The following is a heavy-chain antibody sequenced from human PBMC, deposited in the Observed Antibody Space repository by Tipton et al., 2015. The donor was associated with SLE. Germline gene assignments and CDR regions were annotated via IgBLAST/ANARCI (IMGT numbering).Heavy chain of an antibody. J-gene: IGHJ4*02. CDR1: GGSISSYY. CDR2: IYYSGST. D-gene: IGHD1-1*01. Sequence: TLSLTCTVSGGSISSYYWSWIRQPPGKGLEWIGYIYYSGSTNYNPSLKSRVTISVDTSKNQFSLKLSSVTAADTAVYYCTRDNWVFTTTGTMVWGQGTLVTVSS. V-gene: IGHV4-59*12. CDR3: TRDNWVFTTTGTMV.